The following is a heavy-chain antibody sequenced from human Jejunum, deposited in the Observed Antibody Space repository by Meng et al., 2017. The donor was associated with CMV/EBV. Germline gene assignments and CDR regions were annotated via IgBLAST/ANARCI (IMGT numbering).Heavy chain of an antibody. CDR1: EYTVTDYS. D-gene: IGHD4-17*01. J-gene: IGHJ4*02. CDR2: IRPSSGDT. Sequence: SCKDSEYTVTDYSRHWVRQAPGQGLEWMGRIRPSSGDTKIAQKLQGRVTMTRDTSINTVYMELNSLTSDDTAVYYCARFTVTTGAYWGQGALVTVSS. V-gene: IGHV1-2*06. CDR3: ARFTVTTGAY.